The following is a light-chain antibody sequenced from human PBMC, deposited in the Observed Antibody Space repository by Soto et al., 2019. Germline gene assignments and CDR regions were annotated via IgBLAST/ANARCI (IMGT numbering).Light chain of an antibody. Sequence: EIVLTQSPGTLSLSPGERATLSCRASQSVSNNYLAWYQQNPGQAPRLLIHGASSRATGVPDRITGSGSGTDFTLSISRLEPEDFAVYYCQQYGGSTRTFGQGTKVDIK. CDR3: QQYGGSTRT. J-gene: IGKJ1*01. CDR2: GAS. CDR1: QSVSNNY. V-gene: IGKV3-20*01.